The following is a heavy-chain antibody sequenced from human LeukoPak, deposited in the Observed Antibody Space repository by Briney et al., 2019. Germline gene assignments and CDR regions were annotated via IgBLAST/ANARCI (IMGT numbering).Heavy chain of an antibody. J-gene: IGHJ5*02. D-gene: IGHD4-17*01. V-gene: IGHV3-48*01. Sequence: GGSLRLSCAASGLSVRTYNMNWVRQAPGKXLEWISFISESGTTISYADSVKGRFTISRDNSKNTLYLQMNSLTAEDTAVYYCARDGTVTAGPFDPWGGGTLVTVSS. CDR3: ARDGTVTAGPFDP. CDR1: GLSVRTYN. CDR2: ISESGTTI.